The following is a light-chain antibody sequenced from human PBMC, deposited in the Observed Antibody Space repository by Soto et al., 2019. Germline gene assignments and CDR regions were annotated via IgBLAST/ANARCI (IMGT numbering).Light chain of an antibody. V-gene: IGLV1-44*01. CDR2: ENN. CDR1: ASNIGRDP. CDR3: AGWDGSLKGFV. Sequence: QSGLTQPPSASGAPGQRVTISCSGSASNIGRDPVNWYQQVPGTAPKLLIYENNHRPSGVPDRFSGSKSGTSASLVISGLQSEDEAEYFCAGWDGSLKGFVFGTGTKVTVL. J-gene: IGLJ1*01.